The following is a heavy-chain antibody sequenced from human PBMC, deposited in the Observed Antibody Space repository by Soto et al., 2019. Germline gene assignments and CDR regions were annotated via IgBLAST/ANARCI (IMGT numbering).Heavy chain of an antibody. Sequence: PGGSLRLSCAASGFTFSNAWMNWVRQAPGKGLEWVGRIKSKTDGGTKDYAAPVKGRFTISRDDSKNTLYLQMNSLKTEDTAVYYCTTLSITIFGVVLMDVWGQGTTVTVSS. CDR2: IKSKTDGGTK. V-gene: IGHV3-15*07. D-gene: IGHD3-3*01. CDR1: GFTFSNAW. J-gene: IGHJ6*02. CDR3: TTLSITIFGVVLMDV.